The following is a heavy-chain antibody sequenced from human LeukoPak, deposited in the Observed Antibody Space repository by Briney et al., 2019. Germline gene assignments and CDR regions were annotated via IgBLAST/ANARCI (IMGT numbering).Heavy chain of an antibody. V-gene: IGHV3-64D*06. CDR2: ISSNGGST. D-gene: IGHD6-13*01. J-gene: IGHJ4*02. CDR3: VKDRVSISSSGYFDY. CDR1: GFTFSGSA. Sequence: GGSLRLSCAASGFTFSGSAMHWVRQAPGKGLEYVSAISSNGGSTYYADSVKGRFTISRDNSKNTLYLQMSSLRAEDTAVYYCVKDRVSISSSGYFDYWGQGTLVTVSS.